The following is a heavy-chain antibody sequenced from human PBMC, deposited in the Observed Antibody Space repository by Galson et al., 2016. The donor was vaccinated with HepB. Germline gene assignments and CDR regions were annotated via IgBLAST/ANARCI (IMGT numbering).Heavy chain of an antibody. CDR1: GGSISRSSYY. V-gene: IGHV4-39*07. D-gene: IGHD6-13*01. Sequence: ETLSLTCTVSGGSISRSSYYWGWIRQPPGKGLEWIGSIYYSGSTYYNPSLKSRVTISVDTSKKQFSLKLSSVTAADPAVYYCARDQGIAAFNWFDPWGQGTLVTVSS. CDR2: IYYSGST. CDR3: ARDQGIAAFNWFDP. J-gene: IGHJ5*02.